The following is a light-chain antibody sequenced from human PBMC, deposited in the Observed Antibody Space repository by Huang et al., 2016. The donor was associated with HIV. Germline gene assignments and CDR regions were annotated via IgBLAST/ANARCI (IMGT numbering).Light chain of an antibody. CDR3: HQYGNSRYS. CDR2: DSS. J-gene: IGKJ2*03. V-gene: IGKV3D-20*01. CDR1: QSVGFNY. Sequence: EIVLTQSPVTLSLSPGERATLSCGASQSVGFNYLAWYQQKPGLAPRLLIYDSSRRAIGIPDRFSGSGSGTDFTLTITRLEPEDFAVYYCHQYGNSRYSFGQGTKLEIK.